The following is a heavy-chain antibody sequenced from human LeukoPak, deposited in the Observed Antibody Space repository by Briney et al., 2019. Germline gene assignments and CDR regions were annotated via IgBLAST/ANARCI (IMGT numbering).Heavy chain of an antibody. V-gene: IGHV1-69*06. Sequence: ASVKVSCKTSGGTLSNYAISWVRQAPGQGLEWMGGIIPIFGTANYAQKFQGRVTITADKSTSTAYMELSSLRSEDTAVYYCARAPHDYGDYGSYFDYWGQGTLVTVSS. J-gene: IGHJ4*02. CDR3: ARAPHDYGDYGSYFDY. CDR1: GGTLSNYA. CDR2: IIPIFGTA. D-gene: IGHD4-17*01.